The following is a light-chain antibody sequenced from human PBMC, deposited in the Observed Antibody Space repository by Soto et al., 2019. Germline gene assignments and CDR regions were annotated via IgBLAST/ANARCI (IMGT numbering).Light chain of an antibody. CDR1: QSLTNSF. CDR2: DTS. Sequence: FVLTQSPGTPSLSPCERATLSCRASQSLTNSFIAWYQQRPGQAPRLLIYDTSSRASGIPDRFSGSGSGTDFTLTISRLETEDFAVFYCQQYGTSEIIFGQGTRLEIK. J-gene: IGKJ5*01. V-gene: IGKV3-20*01. CDR3: QQYGTSEII.